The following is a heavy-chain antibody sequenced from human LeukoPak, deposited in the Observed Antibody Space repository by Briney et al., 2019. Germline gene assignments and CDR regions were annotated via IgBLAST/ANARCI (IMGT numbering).Heavy chain of an antibody. CDR1: GGSFSGYY. CDR2: INHSGST. J-gene: IGHJ4*02. D-gene: IGHD6-19*01. V-gene: IGHV4-34*01. Sequence: SETLSLTCAVYGGSFSGYYWSWIRQPPGKGLEWIGEINHSGSTNYSPSLKSRVTISVDTSKNQFSLKLSSVTAADTAVYYCARASSGWVTYYFDYWGQGTLVTVSS. CDR3: ARASSGWVTYYFDY.